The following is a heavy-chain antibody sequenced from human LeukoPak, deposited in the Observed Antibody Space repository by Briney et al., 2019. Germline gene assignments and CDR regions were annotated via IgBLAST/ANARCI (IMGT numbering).Heavy chain of an antibody. D-gene: IGHD1-1*01. CDR3: ARRSNEGLDP. J-gene: IGHJ5*02. Sequence: SETLSLTCTVSGGSISSSSYYWGWIRQPPGKGLEWIGSIYYSGSTYYNPSLKSRVTISVDTSKNQFSLKLSSVTAADTAVYYCARRSNEGLDPWGQGTLVTVSS. V-gene: IGHV4-39*07. CDR1: GGSISSSSYY. CDR2: IYYSGST.